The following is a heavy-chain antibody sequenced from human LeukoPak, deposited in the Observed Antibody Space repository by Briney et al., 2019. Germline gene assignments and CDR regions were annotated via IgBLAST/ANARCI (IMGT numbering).Heavy chain of an antibody. CDR2: ISGSGGST. CDR3: AKDGGGGSYYPPTFDY. D-gene: IGHD1-26*01. Sequence: GGSLRLSCAASGFTFSSYAMSWVRQAPGKGLEWVSAISGSGGSTYYADSVKGRFTISRDNSKNTLYLQMNSLRAEDTAVYCCAKDGGGGSYYPPTFDYWGQGTLVTVSS. V-gene: IGHV3-23*01. J-gene: IGHJ4*02. CDR1: GFTFSSYA.